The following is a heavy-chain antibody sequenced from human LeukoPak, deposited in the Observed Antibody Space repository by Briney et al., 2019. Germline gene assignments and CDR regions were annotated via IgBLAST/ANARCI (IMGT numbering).Heavy chain of an antibody. CDR2: ISISGRDT. V-gene: IGHV3-23*01. CDR3: AKVAAAAGLDF. Sequence: GGSLRLSCAASGFTFSIYAMAWVRQAPGKGLEWVSTISISGRDTYYADSVKGRFTISRDNSQNTLFLQMNSLRAEDTAVYYCAKVAAAAGLDFWGQGTLVTVSS. D-gene: IGHD6-13*01. J-gene: IGHJ4*02. CDR1: GFTFSIYA.